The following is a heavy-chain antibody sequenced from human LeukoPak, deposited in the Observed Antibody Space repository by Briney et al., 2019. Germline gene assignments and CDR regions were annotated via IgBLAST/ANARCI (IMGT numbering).Heavy chain of an antibody. CDR2: INPNSGVT. D-gene: IGHD1-26*01. V-gene: IGHV1-2*06. J-gene: IGHJ4*02. Sequence: ASVKVSCKASGYTFTGYYMHWVRQAPGQGLEWMGRINPNSGVTNYAQKFQGRVTMTRDTSISTAYMELSRLRSDDTAVYYCARDYSDYYTFDYWGQGTLVTVSS. CDR3: ARDYSDYYTFDY. CDR1: GYTFTGYY.